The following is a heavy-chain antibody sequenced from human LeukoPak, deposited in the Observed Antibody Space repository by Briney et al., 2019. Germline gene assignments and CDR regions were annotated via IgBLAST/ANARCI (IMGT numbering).Heavy chain of an antibody. CDR1: GFTFSSYG. D-gene: IGHD2-2*01. J-gene: IGHJ4*02. CDR2: IWYDGSNK. V-gene: IGHV3-33*01. Sequence: GGSLRLSCAASGFTFSSYGMHWVRQAPGKGLEWVAVIWYDGSNKYYADSVKGRFTISRDNSKNTLYLQMNSLRAEDTAVYYCARDTYCSSTSCYSLYEYWGQGTLVTVSS. CDR3: ARDTYCSSTSCYSLYEY.